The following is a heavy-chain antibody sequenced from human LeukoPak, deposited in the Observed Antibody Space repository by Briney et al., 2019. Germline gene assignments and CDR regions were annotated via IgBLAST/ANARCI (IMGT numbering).Heavy chain of an antibody. CDR1: GGSFSGYY. J-gene: IGHJ4*02. CDR3: ARYYCGSGSYRVTASYYFDY. D-gene: IGHD3-10*01. V-gene: IGHV4-34*01. Sequence: SETLSLTCAVYGGSFSGYYWSWIRQPPGKGLEWIGEINHSGSTNYNPSLKSRVTISVDTSKNQFSLKLSSVTAADTAVYYCARYYCGSGSYRVTASYYFDYWGQGTLVTVSS. CDR2: INHSGST.